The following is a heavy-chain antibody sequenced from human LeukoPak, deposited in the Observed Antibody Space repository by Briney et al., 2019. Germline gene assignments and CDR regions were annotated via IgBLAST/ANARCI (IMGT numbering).Heavy chain of an antibody. CDR1: GYTFTGYY. J-gene: IGHJ4*02. CDR3: ARGHTVTTSDIDY. CDR2: INPNSGGT. Sequence: ASVKVSCKASGYTFTGYYMHWVRQAPGQGLEWMGRINPNSGGTSYAQKFQGRVTMTRDTSISTAYMELSRLRSDDTAVYYCARGHTVTTSDIDYWGQGTLVTVSS. V-gene: IGHV1-2*06. D-gene: IGHD4-17*01.